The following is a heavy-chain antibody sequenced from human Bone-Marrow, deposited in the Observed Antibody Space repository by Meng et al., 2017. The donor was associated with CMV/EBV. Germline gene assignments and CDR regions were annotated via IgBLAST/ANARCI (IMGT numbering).Heavy chain of an antibody. V-gene: IGHV1-2*02. CDR2: INPNRGGT. J-gene: IGHJ4*02. CDR1: GYTFTGYY. D-gene: IGHD6-25*01. Sequence: ASVKVSCKASGYTFTGYYMHWVRQAPGQGLEWMGWINPNRGGTNYAQEFQGRVTMTGDTSISTAYMELSGLTSDDTAVYYCARDHLAAGGWGQGTLVPVSS. CDR3: ARDHLAAGG.